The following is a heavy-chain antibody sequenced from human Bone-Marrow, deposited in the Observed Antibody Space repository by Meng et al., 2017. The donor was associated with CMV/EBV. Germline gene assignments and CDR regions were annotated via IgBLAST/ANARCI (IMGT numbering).Heavy chain of an antibody. CDR1: GSTFSRYA. V-gene: IGHV3-64*02. CDR3: ARTWIQLWLPLGMDV. D-gene: IGHD5-18*01. J-gene: IGHJ6*02. CDR2: ISRSGGSR. Sequence: GGALRLSCAASGSTFSRYAMHWVRQAPGRGLEYVSDISRSGGSRFYADSVKGRFTISRDNSNNPFVLQMGSLRREDMAVCYCARTWIQLWLPLGMDVCGQGTTVTVSS.